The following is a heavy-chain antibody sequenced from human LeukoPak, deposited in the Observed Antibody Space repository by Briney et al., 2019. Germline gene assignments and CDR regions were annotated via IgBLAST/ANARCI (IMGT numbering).Heavy chain of an antibody. D-gene: IGHD4-23*01. J-gene: IGHJ4*02. CDR2: ISSDSSHI. V-gene: IGHV3-21*01. CDR1: GFTFSGYS. CDR3: VRGATAVTRHLDY. Sequence: PGGSLRLSCAASGFTFSGYSMNWVRQAPGKGLEWVSIISSDSSHIYDADSAKGRFTISRDNAKNPLYLQMNSLRPEDTAVYYCVRGATAVTRHLDYWGQGTLVTVSS.